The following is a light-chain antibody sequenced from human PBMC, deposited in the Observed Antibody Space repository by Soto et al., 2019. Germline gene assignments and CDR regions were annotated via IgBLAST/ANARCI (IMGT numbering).Light chain of an antibody. V-gene: IGLV1-40*01. CDR3: QSYDSSLSAYV. Sequence: QSVLTQPPSVSGAPGQRVTISCTGSSSNIGAHYDVHWYQQLPGTAPKLLIYGNSNRPSGVPDRFSGSKSGASASLAITGLQAEDEADYYCQSYDSSLSAYVFGAGT. J-gene: IGLJ1*01. CDR2: GNS. CDR1: SSNIGAHYD.